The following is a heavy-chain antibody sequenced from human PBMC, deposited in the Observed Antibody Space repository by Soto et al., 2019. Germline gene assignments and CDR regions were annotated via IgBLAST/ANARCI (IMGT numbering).Heavy chain of an antibody. CDR3: ARDLGRDSNQH. Sequence: EVQLVESGGALIQPGGCLRLSCAASGFTVSSNYMSWVRQAPGKGLEWVSVNYTGGTTSYADTVKGRFTISRDNSKNTVYLQMDSLRAEDTAVYYCARDLGRDSNQHWGQGTLVTVSS. V-gene: IGHV3-53*01. D-gene: IGHD4-4*01. CDR2: NYTGGTT. CDR1: GFTVSSNY. J-gene: IGHJ1*01.